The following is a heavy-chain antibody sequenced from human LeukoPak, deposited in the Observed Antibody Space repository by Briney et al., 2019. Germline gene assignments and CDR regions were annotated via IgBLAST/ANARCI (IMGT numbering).Heavy chain of an antibody. Sequence: GESLKISRKGSGYSFTSYWIGWVRQMPGKGLEWMGIIYPGDSDTRYSPSFQGQVTISADKSISTVYLQWSSLKASDTAMYYCARHAVDTTYYYYYMDVWGKGTTVTVSS. V-gene: IGHV5-51*01. D-gene: IGHD1-14*01. CDR2: IYPGDSDT. CDR1: GYSFTSYW. CDR3: ARHAVDTTYYYYYMDV. J-gene: IGHJ6*03.